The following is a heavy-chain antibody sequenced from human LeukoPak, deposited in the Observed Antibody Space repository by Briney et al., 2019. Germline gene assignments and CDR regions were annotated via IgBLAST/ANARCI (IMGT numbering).Heavy chain of an antibody. CDR3: ARVGYYADDAFDI. CDR2: ISYDGSNK. D-gene: IGHD3-10*01. J-gene: IGHJ3*02. Sequence: GSLRLSCAASGFTFSSYGMHWVRQAPGKGLEWVAVISYDGSNKYYADSVKGRFTISRDNSKNTLYLQMNSLRAEDTAVYYCARVGYYADDAFDIWGQGTMVTVSS. V-gene: IGHV3-30*03. CDR1: GFTFSSYG.